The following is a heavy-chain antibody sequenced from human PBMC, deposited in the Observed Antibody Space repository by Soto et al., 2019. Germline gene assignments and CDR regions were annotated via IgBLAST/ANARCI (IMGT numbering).Heavy chain of an antibody. Sequence: QLQLQESGPGLVKPSETLSLTCTVSGGSISSSSYYWGWIRQPPGKGLEWIGSIYYSGSTYYNPSLKSRVTISVDTSKNQFSLKLSSVTAADTAVYYCARHQREANRGTVIDYWGQGTLVTVSS. CDR3: ARHQREANRGTVIDY. CDR1: GGSISSSSYY. V-gene: IGHV4-39*01. CDR2: IYYSGST. D-gene: IGHD4-4*01. J-gene: IGHJ4*02.